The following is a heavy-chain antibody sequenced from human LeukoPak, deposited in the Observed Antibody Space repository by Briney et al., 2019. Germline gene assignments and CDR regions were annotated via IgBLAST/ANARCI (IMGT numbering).Heavy chain of an antibody. Sequence: PGGSLRLSCAASGFTFDDYAMHWVRQAPGKGLEWVAVIWYDGSNKNYADSVKGRFAISRDNSENMLYLQMNNLRAEDTAVYYCARDGYSGSFYDHWGQGTLVTVSS. V-gene: IGHV3-33*08. D-gene: IGHD1-26*01. CDR2: IWYDGSNK. CDR3: ARDGYSGSFYDH. J-gene: IGHJ5*02. CDR1: GFTFDDYA.